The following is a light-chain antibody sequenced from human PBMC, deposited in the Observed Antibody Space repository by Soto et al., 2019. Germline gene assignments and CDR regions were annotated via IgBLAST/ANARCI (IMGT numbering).Light chain of an antibody. J-gene: IGKJ1*01. V-gene: IGKV1-5*01. CDR2: DVS. CDR3: QQYNSYWKM. Sequence: DIQMTQSPSTLSASVGYRFTIPCRASQTINNQLSWYQQKPGKAPKLLIFDVSTLESGVPSRFSGSGSGTEFTLTISSLQPDDFATYYCQQYNSYWKMFGQGTTVDIK. CDR1: QTINNQ.